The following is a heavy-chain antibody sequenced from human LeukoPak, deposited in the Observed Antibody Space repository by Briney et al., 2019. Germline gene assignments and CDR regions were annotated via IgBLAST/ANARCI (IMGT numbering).Heavy chain of an antibody. D-gene: IGHD1-14*01. V-gene: IGHV1-3*01. CDR2: INAGHGNT. J-gene: IGHJ4*02. CDR3: ARGAGFAEPLPEY. CDR1: GYTFTSYG. Sequence: ASVKVSCKASGYTFTSYGISWVRQVPGQRLEWMGWINAGHGNTKYSQNFQGRVTITRDTSASTAYMELSSLRSEDTAVYYCARGAGFAEPLPEYWGQGTLLTVSS.